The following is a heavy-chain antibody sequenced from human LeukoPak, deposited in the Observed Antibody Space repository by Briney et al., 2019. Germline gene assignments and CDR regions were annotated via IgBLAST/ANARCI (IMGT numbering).Heavy chain of an antibody. Sequence: PGGSLRLSCAASGFTFDDYAMHWVRQPPRKGLEWVSVIYSGGSTYYADSVKGRFTISRDNSKNTLYLQMNSLRAEDTAVYYCAREPWVPGGLYYGMDVWGQGTTVTVSS. CDR3: AREPWVPGGLYYGMDV. CDR2: IYSGGST. CDR1: GFTFDDYA. V-gene: IGHV3-66*01. D-gene: IGHD3-10*01. J-gene: IGHJ6*02.